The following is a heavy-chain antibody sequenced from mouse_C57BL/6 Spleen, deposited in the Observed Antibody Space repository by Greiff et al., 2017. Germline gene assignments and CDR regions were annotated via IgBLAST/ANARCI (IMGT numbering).Heavy chain of an antibody. V-gene: IGHV5-12*01. D-gene: IGHD4-1*01. CDR3: ARMELTEPYYFDY. J-gene: IGHJ2*01. Sequence: EVKVEESGGGLVQPGGSLKLSCAASGFTFSDYYMYWVRQTPEKRLEWVAFISNGGGSTYYPDTVKGRFTISRDNAKNTLYLQMSRLKSEDTAMYYLARMELTEPYYFDYWGQGTTLTVSS. CDR1: GFTFSDYY. CDR2: ISNGGGST.